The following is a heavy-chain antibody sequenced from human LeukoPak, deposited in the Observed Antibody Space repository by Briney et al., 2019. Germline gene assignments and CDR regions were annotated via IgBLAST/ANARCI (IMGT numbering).Heavy chain of an antibody. CDR3: ARDDFFEPMDV. CDR1: GYTFTSYG. Sequence: ASVKVSCKASGYTFTSYGISWVRQAPGQGLEWMGWISAYNGNTNYAQKLQGRVTMTTDTSTSTANMEPRSLRSDATAVYYCARDDFFEPMDVWGKGTTVTVSS. J-gene: IGHJ6*03. D-gene: IGHD3-3*01. V-gene: IGHV1-18*01. CDR2: ISAYNGNT.